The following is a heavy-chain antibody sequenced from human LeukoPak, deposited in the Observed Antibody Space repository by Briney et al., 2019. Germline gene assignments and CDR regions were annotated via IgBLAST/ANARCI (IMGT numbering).Heavy chain of an antibody. CDR1: GVSISSSDYY. J-gene: IGHJ4*02. D-gene: IGHD5-12*01. CDR3: ARHVGYEYFDY. V-gene: IGHV4-39*01. Sequence: KPSETLSLTCTVSGVSISSSDYYWGWIRQPPGKGLEWSGSIYYSATTYYNPSLKIRVAISVDTSKHQFSLKLSSVTAADTAVYYCARHVGYEYFDYWGQGALVTVSS. CDR2: IYYSATT.